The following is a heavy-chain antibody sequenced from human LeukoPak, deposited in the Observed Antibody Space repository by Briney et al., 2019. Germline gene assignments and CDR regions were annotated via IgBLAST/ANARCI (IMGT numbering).Heavy chain of an antibody. Sequence: PGGSLRLSCAASGFTFTNHWMHWVRQAPGKGLVWVSRIRPDGRETNHADSVKGRFTISRDNAKNTLYLQMNSLGAEDTAVYYCASSGRGRLNGGFGESTPLLLWGQGTLVTVSS. CDR1: GFTFTNHW. D-gene: IGHD3-10*01. V-gene: IGHV3-74*01. J-gene: IGHJ4*02. CDR3: ASSGRGRLNGGFGESTPLLL. CDR2: IRPDGRET.